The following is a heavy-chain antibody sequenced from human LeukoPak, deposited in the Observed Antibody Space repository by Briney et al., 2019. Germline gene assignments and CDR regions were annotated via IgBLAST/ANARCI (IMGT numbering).Heavy chain of an antibody. CDR3: AKRTYYYDSSGYYGDAFDI. CDR2: IRYDGSSK. J-gene: IGHJ3*02. CDR1: GFTFSTHV. D-gene: IGHD3-22*01. V-gene: IGHV3-30*02. Sequence: GGSLRLSCAASGFTFSTHVMYWVRQAPGKGLEWVAFIRYDGSSKYYADSVKGRFTISRDNSKNTLYLQMNSLRAEDTAVYYCAKRTYYYDSSGYYGDAFDIWGQGTMVTVSS.